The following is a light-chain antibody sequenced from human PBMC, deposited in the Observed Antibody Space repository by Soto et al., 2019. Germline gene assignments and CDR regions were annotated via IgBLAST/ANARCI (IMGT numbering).Light chain of an antibody. J-gene: IGKJ5*01. Sequence: IVFTQSPCTLSLSPGVRATLSCRTSQSVSTSKLAWYQQRPGQAPRLLMYDASNRATGIPARFSGSGSGTDFTLTISSLEPEDFAVYYCQQRSNWVITFGQGTRLEIK. CDR1: QSVSTSK. CDR3: QQRSNWVIT. CDR2: DAS. V-gene: IGKV3D-20*02.